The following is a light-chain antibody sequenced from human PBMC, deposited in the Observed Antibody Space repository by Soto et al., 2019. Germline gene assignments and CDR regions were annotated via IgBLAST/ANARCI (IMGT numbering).Light chain of an antibody. Sequence: KVMTQSPATLSVSPGERATLSCGASQSVRSNVAWYQQKPGQPPRLLIYDASTRATGIPSRFSGSGSGTEFTLTISSLKSEDFAVYYCQQYDNWPRTFGQGTRVDFK. CDR1: QSVRSN. CDR3: QQYDNWPRT. CDR2: DAS. J-gene: IGKJ1*01. V-gene: IGKV3-15*01.